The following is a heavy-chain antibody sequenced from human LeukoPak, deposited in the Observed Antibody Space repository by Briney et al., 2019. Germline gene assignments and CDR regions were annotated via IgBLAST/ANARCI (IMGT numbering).Heavy chain of an antibody. CDR3: AKGYDYVWGSFMGMDV. CDR1: GFTFSSYG. J-gene: IGHJ6*02. D-gene: IGHD3-16*01. V-gene: IGHV3-30*18. CDR2: ISYDGSNK. Sequence: PGGSLRLSCAASGFTFSSYGMHWVRQAPGKGLEWVAVISYDGSNKYYADSVKGRFTISRDNSKNTLYLQMNSLRAEDTAVYYCAKGYDYVWGSFMGMDVWGQGTTVTVSS.